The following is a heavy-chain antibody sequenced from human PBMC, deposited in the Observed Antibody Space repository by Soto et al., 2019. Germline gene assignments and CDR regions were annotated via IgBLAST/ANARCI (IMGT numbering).Heavy chain of an antibody. Sequence: GGSLRLSCAASGFTFSRYAMGWVRQAPGKGLEWVSVISGSGGNIHYADSVKGRFTISRDNSKNTLYLQMNSLRVEDTAVYNCATQDFRGTTGTTWGQGALVTVSS. J-gene: IGHJ4*02. CDR3: ATQDFRGTTGTT. CDR2: ISGSGGNI. D-gene: IGHD1-1*01. V-gene: IGHV3-23*01. CDR1: GFTFSRYA.